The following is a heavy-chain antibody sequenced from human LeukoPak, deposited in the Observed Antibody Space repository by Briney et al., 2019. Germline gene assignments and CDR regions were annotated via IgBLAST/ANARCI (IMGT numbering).Heavy chain of an antibody. CDR2: ISSSSYI. V-gene: IGHV3-21*01. J-gene: IGHJ4*02. D-gene: IGHD2-8*01. Sequence: GGSLRLSCAASGFTFSSYSMNWVRQAPGKGLEWVSSISSSSYIYYADSVKGRFTISRDNAKNSLYLQMNSLRAEDTAVYYCARGEILYSPPDYWGQGTLVTVSS. CDR1: GFTFSSYS. CDR3: ARGEILYSPPDY.